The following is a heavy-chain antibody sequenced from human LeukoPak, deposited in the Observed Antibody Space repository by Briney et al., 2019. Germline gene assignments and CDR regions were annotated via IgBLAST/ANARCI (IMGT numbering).Heavy chain of an antibody. CDR2: TSYRSKWYN. D-gene: IGHD3-10*01. J-gene: IGHJ4*02. CDR3: ARSLLWFGELSLYYFDY. Sequence: SQTLSLTCAISGDSVSSNSAAWNWIRQSPWRGLEWLARTSYRSKWYNDYAVSVKSRITINPATSKNQFSLQLNSVTPEDTAVYYCARSLLWFGELSLYYFDYWGQGTLVTVSS. CDR1: GDSVSSNSAA. V-gene: IGHV6-1*01.